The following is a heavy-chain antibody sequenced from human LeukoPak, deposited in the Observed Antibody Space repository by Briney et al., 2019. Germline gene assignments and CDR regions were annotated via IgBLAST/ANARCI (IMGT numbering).Heavy chain of an antibody. Sequence: GGSLRLSCAASGFTFSSNWMHWVRQAPGKGLVWVSRINSDGSRTSYADSVKGRFTISRDNAKNTLYLQMNNLRAEDTAMYYCARDQRVTGRPDIDYWGQGTLVIVSS. D-gene: IGHD6-6*01. V-gene: IGHV3-74*01. CDR3: ARDQRVTGRPDIDY. J-gene: IGHJ4*02. CDR1: GFTFSSNW. CDR2: INSDGSRT.